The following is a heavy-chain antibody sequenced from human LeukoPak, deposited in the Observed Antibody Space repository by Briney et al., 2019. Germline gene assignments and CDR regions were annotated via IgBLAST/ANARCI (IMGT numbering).Heavy chain of an antibody. D-gene: IGHD3-9*01. V-gene: IGHV3-9*03. Sequence: PGRSLRPSCAASGFTFDDYAMHWVRQSPGKVLDLFSGICWKSGSIGYADSVKGRFNIYRDNAKNSLYLQMNSLRAEDMVFFFRAEDGIRDFDWLSLIDYWGQGTLVTVSS. CDR1: GFTFDDYA. J-gene: IGHJ4*02. CDR3: AEDGIRDFDWLSLIDY. CDR2: ICWKSGSI.